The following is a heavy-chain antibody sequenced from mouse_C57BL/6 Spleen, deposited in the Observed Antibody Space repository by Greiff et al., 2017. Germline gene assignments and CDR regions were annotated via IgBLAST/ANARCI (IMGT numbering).Heavy chain of an antibody. CDR2: INPNNGGT. CDR1: GYTFTDYN. V-gene: IGHV1-22*01. Sequence: EVMLVESGPELVKPGASVKMSCKASGYTFTDYNMHWVKQSHGKSLEWIGYINPNNGGTSYNQKFKGKATLTVNKSSSTAYMELRSLTSEDSAVYYCAPSYYYGSSYFDYWGQGTTLTVSS. J-gene: IGHJ2*01. CDR3: APSYYYGSSYFDY. D-gene: IGHD1-1*01.